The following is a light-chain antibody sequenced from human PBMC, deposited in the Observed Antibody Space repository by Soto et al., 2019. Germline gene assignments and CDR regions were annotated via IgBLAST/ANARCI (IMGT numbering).Light chain of an antibody. CDR1: SSNIGGNT. CDR2: TNN. V-gene: IGLV1-44*01. Sequence: QSVLTQPPSASGTPGQRVTISCSGSSSNIGGNTVSWYQQFPGPAPTLLIYTNNQRPSGVPARVSCSKSDTSASLAISAIQSEAEAHSYCAGWDDSLTGHVFGAGTKVTVL. CDR3: AGWDDSLTGHV. J-gene: IGLJ1*01.